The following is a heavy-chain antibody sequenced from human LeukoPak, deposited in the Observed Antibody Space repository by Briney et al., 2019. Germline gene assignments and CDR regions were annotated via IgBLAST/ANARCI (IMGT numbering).Heavy chain of an antibody. CDR3: ANSGYAKRRYYFDY. CDR2: IYYSGST. D-gene: IGHD5-12*01. J-gene: IGHJ4*02. V-gene: IGHV4-39*01. Sequence: SETLSLTCAVSGGSINSSSSYYWGWIRQPPGKGLEWIGSIYYSGSTYHNPSLKSRVTISVDTSKNQFSLKLSSVTAADTAVYYCANSGYAKRRYYFDYWGQGTLVTVSS. CDR1: GGSINSSSSYY.